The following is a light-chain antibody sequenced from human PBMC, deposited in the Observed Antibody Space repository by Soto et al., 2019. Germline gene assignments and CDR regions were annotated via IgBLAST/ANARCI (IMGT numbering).Light chain of an antibody. CDR2: SAY. J-gene: IGKJ1*01. V-gene: IGKV3-20*01. CDR1: QSVSARD. CDR3: NQYESSLWT. Sequence: EYVWTQSPGTLSLSPGERVTLSCRASQSVSARDLVWYQQTPGQAHRLLTYSAYNRATGIQDRFSASGSGTDFTLTIRRLEPKDSAVYYCNQYESSLWTFGRGTKVDIK.